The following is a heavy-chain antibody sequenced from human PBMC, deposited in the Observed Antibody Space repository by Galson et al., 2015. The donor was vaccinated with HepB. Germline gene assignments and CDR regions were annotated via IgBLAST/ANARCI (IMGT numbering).Heavy chain of an antibody. D-gene: IGHD3-10*01. Sequence: SLRLSCAASGFTFGAYEMNWVRQAPGKGLEWISYISSNGYMIYYAESVKGRFTVSRDNARDSLYLQMNSLRGEDTAVYYCVRDDALWSWYFDSWGQGILVTVSS. CDR1: GFTFGAYE. J-gene: IGHJ4*02. V-gene: IGHV3-48*03. CDR3: VRDDALWSWYFDS. CDR2: ISSNGYMI.